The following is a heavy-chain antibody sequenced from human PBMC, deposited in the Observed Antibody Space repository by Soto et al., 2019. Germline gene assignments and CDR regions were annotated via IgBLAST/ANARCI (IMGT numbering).Heavy chain of an antibody. J-gene: IGHJ6*02. CDR2: ISYDGSNK. CDR1: GFTFSSYG. D-gene: IGHD2-21*02. Sequence: QVQLVESGGGVVQPGRSLRLSCAASGFTFSSYGMHWVRQAPGKGLEWVAVISYDGSNKYYADSVKGRFTISRDNSKNTLDLQMNSLRAEDTALYYCAKDRGGDYRNYDYYGMDVWGQGNTVTVSS. V-gene: IGHV3-30*18. CDR3: AKDRGGDYRNYDYYGMDV.